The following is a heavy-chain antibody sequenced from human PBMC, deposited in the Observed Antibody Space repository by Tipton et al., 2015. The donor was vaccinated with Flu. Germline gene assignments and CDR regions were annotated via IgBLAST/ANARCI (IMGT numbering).Heavy chain of an antibody. Sequence: TLSLTCAVSGDSISGTTYSWTWIRQPPGRGLEWIGYIYLSGTTYYNPSLKSRVTMSIDRSKKQFSLRLTSVTAADTAVYYGARRDFSNYVSDPKNWFDPWGQGTLVTVSS. J-gene: IGHJ5*02. CDR2: IYLSGTT. CDR3: ARRDFSNYVSDPKNWFDP. V-gene: IGHV4-30-2*01. D-gene: IGHD4-11*01. CDR1: GDSISGTTYS.